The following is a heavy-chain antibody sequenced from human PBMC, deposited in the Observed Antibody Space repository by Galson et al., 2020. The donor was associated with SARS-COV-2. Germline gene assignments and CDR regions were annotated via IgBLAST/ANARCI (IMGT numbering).Heavy chain of an antibody. CDR1: GFTFSSYS. Sequence: GGSLRLSCAASGFTFSSYSMNWVRQAPGKGLEWVSSISSSSSYIYYADSVKGRFTISRDNAKNSLYLQMNSLRAEDTAVYYCARDRGITGATSGDSWGQGPLVSVSS. CDR3: ARDRGITGATSGDS. J-gene: IGHJ4*02. CDR2: ISSSSSYI. D-gene: IGHD1-7*01. V-gene: IGHV3-21*01.